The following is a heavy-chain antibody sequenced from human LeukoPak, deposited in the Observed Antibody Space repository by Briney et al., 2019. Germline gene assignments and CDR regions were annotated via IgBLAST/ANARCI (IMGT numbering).Heavy chain of an antibody. J-gene: IGHJ5*02. CDR1: GGSISSGGYY. V-gene: IGHV4-30-2*01. CDR2: IYHSGST. CDR3: ARDPVPYYYGSGTPS. D-gene: IGHD3-10*01. Sequence: SETLSLTCTVSGGSISSGGYYWSWIRQPPGKGLEWIGYIYHSGSTYYNPSLKSRVTISVDTSKNQFSLKLSSVTAADTAVYYCARDPVPYYYGSGTPSWGQGTLVTVSS.